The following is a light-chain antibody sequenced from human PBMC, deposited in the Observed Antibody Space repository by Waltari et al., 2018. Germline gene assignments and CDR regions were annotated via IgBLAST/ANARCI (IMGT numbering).Light chain of an antibody. J-gene: IGLJ2*01. CDR2: RNN. CDR3: AAWDDSLSGPVV. V-gene: IGLV1-47*01. CDR1: SSNLGSNY. Sequence: QSVLTQPPSASGTPGQRVPISCSGSSSNLGSNYVYWYQQLPGTTPKLLIYRNNQRPSGVPDRFSGSKSGTSASLAISGLRSEDEADYYCAAWDDSLSGPVVFGGGTKLTVL.